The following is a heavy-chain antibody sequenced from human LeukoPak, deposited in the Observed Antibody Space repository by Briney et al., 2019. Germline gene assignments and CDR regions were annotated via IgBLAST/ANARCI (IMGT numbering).Heavy chain of an antibody. CDR2: IIPIFGTA. V-gene: IGHV1-69*06. Sequence: ASVKVSCKASGGTFSSYAISWVRQAPGQGLEWMGGIIPIFGTANYAQKFQGRVTITADKSTSTAYMELSSLRAEDTAMYYCARRAGDYSHPYDYWGQGTLVTVSS. J-gene: IGHJ4*02. D-gene: IGHD3-22*01. CDR3: ARRAGDYSHPYDY. CDR1: GGTFSSYA.